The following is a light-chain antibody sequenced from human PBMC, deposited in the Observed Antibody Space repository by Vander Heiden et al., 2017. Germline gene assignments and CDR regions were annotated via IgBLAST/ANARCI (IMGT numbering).Light chain of an antibody. CDR3: QVGDTVRDHFV. CDR2: DDS. V-gene: IGLV3-21*02. Sequence: SYVLTQPPSVSVAPGQTATITCGGNKIGSKSVHWYQQKKGQAPILGVHDDSDRPPGIPERFSASNSGNTATLTISSVGAGDEADYFCQVGDTVRDHFVFGGGTKLTVL. J-gene: IGLJ1*01. CDR1: KIGSKS.